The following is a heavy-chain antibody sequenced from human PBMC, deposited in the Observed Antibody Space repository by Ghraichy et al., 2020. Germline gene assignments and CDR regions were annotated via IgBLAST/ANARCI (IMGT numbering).Heavy chain of an antibody. CDR3: AARGYYDPDAFDI. V-gene: IGHV4-39*01. Sequence: GSLRLSCTVSGGSISSSSYYWGWIRQPPGKGLEWIGSIYYSGSTYYNPSLKSRVTISVDTSKNQFSLKLSSVTAADMAVYYCAARGYYDPDAFDIWGQGTMVTVSS. J-gene: IGHJ3*02. D-gene: IGHD3-22*01. CDR1: GGSISSSSYY. CDR2: IYYSGST.